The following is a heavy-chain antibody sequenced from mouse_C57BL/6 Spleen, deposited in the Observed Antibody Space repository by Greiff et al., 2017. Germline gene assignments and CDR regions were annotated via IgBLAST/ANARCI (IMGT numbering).Heavy chain of an antibody. J-gene: IGHJ2*01. Sequence: VQLQQPGAELVRPGSSVKLSCKASGYTFTSYWMHWVKQRPIQGLEWIGNIDPSDSETHYNQKFKDKATLTVDKSSITAYMQLSSLTSEDSAVYYCARSRDGFPFDYWGQGTTLTVSS. V-gene: IGHV1-52*01. D-gene: IGHD2-3*01. CDR1: GYTFTSYW. CDR2: IDPSDSET. CDR3: ARSRDGFPFDY.